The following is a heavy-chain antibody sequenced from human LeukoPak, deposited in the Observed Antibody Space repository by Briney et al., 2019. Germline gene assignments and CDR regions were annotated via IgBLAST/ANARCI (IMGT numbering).Heavy chain of an antibody. V-gene: IGHV4-39*01. Sequence: SETLSLTCAVSGGSISSASLYWGWIRQPPGKGLEWIGSIKHGGGTDYNLSLKTRLTISIDTSKNQFSLRLNSVTAADTAVYYCARHRYYYGSGIDYWGQGTLVTVSS. CDR3: ARHRYYYGSGIDY. CDR2: IKHGGGT. CDR1: GGSISSASLY. D-gene: IGHD3-10*01. J-gene: IGHJ4*02.